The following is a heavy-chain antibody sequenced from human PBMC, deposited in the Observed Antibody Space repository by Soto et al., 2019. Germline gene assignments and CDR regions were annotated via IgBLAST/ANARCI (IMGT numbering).Heavy chain of an antibody. CDR3: AHSPFSGDNRGAGYSFDY. Sequence: ASVKVSCKVSGYTLTELSMHWVRQAPGKGLEWMGGFDPEDGETIYAQKFQGRVTMTEDTSTDTAYMELSSLRSEDTAVYYCAHSPFSGDNRGAGYSFDYWGQGTLVTVSS. V-gene: IGHV1-24*01. D-gene: IGHD3-10*01. CDR1: GYTLTELS. J-gene: IGHJ4*02. CDR2: FDPEDGET.